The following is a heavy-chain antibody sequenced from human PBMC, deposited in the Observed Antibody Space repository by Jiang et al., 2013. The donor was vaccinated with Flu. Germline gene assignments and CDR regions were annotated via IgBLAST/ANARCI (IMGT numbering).Heavy chain of an antibody. CDR1: SVSSNSAA. V-gene: IGHV6-1*01. CDR3: AREGVVFLYYYYGMDV. J-gene: IGHJ6*02. D-gene: IGHD2-15*01. CDR2: TYYRSKWYN. Sequence: SVSSNSAAWNWIRQSPSRGLEWLGRTYYRSKWYNDYAVSVKSRITINPDTSKNQFSLQLNSVTPEDTAVYYCAREGVVFLYYYYGMDVWGQGTTVTVSS.